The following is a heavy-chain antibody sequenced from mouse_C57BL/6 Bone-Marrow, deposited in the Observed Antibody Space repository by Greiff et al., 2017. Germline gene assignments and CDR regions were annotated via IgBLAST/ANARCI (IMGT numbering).Heavy chain of an antibody. V-gene: IGHV1-81*01. CDR2: IYPRSGNT. CDR3: ARYGNYVGFAY. Sequence: QVQLQQSGAELARPGASVKLSCKASGYTFTSYGISWVKQRTGQGLEWIGEIYPRSGNTYYNEKFKGKATLTADKSSSTAYMELRSLTSDDSAVYFCARYGNYVGFAYWGQGTLVTVSA. J-gene: IGHJ3*01. D-gene: IGHD2-1*01. CDR1: GYTFTSYG.